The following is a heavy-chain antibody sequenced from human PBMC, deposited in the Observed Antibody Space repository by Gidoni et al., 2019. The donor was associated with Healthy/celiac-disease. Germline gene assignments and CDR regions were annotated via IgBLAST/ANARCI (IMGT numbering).Heavy chain of an antibody. Sequence: EVQLVQSGAEVKKPGESLKISCKGSGYSFTSYWIGWVRQMPGKGLEWMGIIYPGDSDTRYSPSFQGQVTISADRSISTAYLQWSSLKASDTAMYYCARRGYSYGYDTYYFDYWGQGTLVTVSS. D-gene: IGHD5-18*01. J-gene: IGHJ4*02. V-gene: IGHV5-51*01. CDR3: ARRGYSYGYDTYYFDY. CDR2: IYPGDSDT. CDR1: GYSFTSYW.